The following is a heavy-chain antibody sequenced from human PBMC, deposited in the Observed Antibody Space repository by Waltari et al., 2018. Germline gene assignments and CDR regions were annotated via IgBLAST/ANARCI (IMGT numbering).Heavy chain of an antibody. CDR3: ASDPSIGSNLYRYFDF. CDR2: ISSSSCAI. CDR1: GLTCTSHA. Sequence: EVQLVESGGGWVQPGGSLRLSCAASGLTCTSHAMNWVRQAPGKGLEWVSYISSSSCAIYYADSVKGRFTISRDNAKNSLYLQMNSLRADDTAVYYCASDPSIGSNLYRYFDFWGQGTLVTVSS. D-gene: IGHD2-8*01. J-gene: IGHJ4*02. V-gene: IGHV3-48*01.